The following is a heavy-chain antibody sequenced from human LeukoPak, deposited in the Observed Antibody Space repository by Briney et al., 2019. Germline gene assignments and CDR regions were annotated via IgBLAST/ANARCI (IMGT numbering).Heavy chain of an antibody. J-gene: IGHJ4*02. Sequence: PGRSLRLSCAASGFTFSSYGMHWVRQAPGKGLEWVALISYDGSNKYYADSVKGRFTISRDNPHNTLYLQMNSLRAEDTAVYYCARHFTTGSIDHWGQGNLVTVSS. CDR2: ISYDGSNK. V-gene: IGHV3-30*03. CDR1: GFTFSSYG. D-gene: IGHD3-9*01. CDR3: ARHFTTGSIDH.